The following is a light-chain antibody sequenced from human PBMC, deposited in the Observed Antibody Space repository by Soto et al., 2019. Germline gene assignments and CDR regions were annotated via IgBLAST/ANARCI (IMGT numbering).Light chain of an antibody. V-gene: IGLV1-44*01. CDR2: DSN. Sequence: QSVLNQPPSASGTPGQRVTISCSGSSSNIGSNTVNWYQQLPGTAPKLLVYDSNQRPSGVPDRFSGSKSGTSASLAISGLQSEDEADYYCAAWDDSLNGVVFGGGTKVTVL. CDR3: AAWDDSLNGVV. CDR1: SSNIGSNT. J-gene: IGLJ2*01.